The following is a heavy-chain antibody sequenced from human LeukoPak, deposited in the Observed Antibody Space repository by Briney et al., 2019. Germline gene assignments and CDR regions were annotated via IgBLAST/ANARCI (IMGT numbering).Heavy chain of an antibody. CDR2: FTNDGSGA. D-gene: IGHD3-10*01. Sequence: QAGGSLRLSCAASGFTFSSYGMHWVRQVPGKGLMWISRFTNDGSGAGYAGSVMGRFIISRDDTKNTLYLQKNSLRAEDTAVYYCASSGYGHFYYDYWGQGAVVTVSS. J-gene: IGHJ4*02. V-gene: IGHV3-74*01. CDR1: GFTFSSYG. CDR3: ASSGYGHFYYDY.